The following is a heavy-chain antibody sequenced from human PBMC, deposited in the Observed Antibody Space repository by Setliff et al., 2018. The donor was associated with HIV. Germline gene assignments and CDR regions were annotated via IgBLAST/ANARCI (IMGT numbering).Heavy chain of an antibody. CDR3: ATAYKNTYYYGSGSNKDNWFDP. V-gene: IGHV1-24*01. J-gene: IGHJ5*02. D-gene: IGHD3-10*01. Sequence: GASVKVSCKVSGYTLTELSMHGVRQAPGKGLEWMGGFDPEDGETIYAQKFQGRVTMTEDTSTDTAYMELSSLRSEDTAVYYCATAYKNTYYYGSGSNKDNWFDPWGQGTLVTVSS. CDR1: GYTLTELS. CDR2: FDPEDGET.